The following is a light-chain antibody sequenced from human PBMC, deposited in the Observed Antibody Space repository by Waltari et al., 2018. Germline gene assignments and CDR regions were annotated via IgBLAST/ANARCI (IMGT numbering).Light chain of an antibody. Sequence: EMVMTQSPATLSVSPGERATLSCRASQSVSSDLAWYQQKPGQAPRLLIYGASTRAGGIPARFSGSGSGTEFTLTISSLQSEDFAVYYCQQYNNWPPGTLGQGTRVEIK. CDR2: GAS. CDR1: QSVSSD. J-gene: IGKJ1*01. V-gene: IGKV3-15*01. CDR3: QQYNNWPPGT.